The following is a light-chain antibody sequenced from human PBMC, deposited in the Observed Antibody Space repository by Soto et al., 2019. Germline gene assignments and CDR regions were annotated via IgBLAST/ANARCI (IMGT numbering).Light chain of an antibody. CDR3: QLFGPSRT. CDR2: GAS. CDR1: QYVSSF. V-gene: IGKV3-20*01. Sequence: EIVLTQSPGTLALSPGERAILSCRASQYVSSFVGWYQQKPGHGPRLVIYGASSRAAGIPDRFSGSGSGTDFTLTISRLEPEDFAVYYCQLFGPSRTFGQGTKVEIK. J-gene: IGKJ1*01.